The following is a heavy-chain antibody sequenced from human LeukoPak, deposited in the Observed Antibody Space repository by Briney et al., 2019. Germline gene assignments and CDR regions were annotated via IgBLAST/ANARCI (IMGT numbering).Heavy chain of an antibody. CDR2: ISSSSSYI. D-gene: IGHD3-22*01. CDR3: ARAYYAYDSSGYFLY. J-gene: IGHJ4*02. Sequence: GGSLRLSCAASGFTFSSYSMNWVRQAPGKGLEWVSSISSSSSYIYYADSVKGRFTISRDNAKNSLYLQMNSLRAEDTAVYYCARAYYAYDSSGYFLYWGQGTLVTVSS. V-gene: IGHV3-21*01. CDR1: GFTFSSYS.